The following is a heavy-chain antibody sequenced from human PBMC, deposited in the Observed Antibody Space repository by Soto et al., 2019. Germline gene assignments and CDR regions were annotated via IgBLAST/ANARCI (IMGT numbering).Heavy chain of an antibody. CDR1: GFTISPFW. V-gene: IGHV3-74*01. D-gene: IGHD4-4*01. Sequence: EVQLVESGGGLVQPGGSLRLSCAASGFTISPFWMHWVRQVPGKGPVWVSRINSDGNSTSYADSVNGRFTISRDNAKNTLYLQMNSLSAEDTAVYYCARGSNHFDYWGQGTLVTVSS. J-gene: IGHJ4*02. CDR3: ARGSNHFDY. CDR2: INSDGNST.